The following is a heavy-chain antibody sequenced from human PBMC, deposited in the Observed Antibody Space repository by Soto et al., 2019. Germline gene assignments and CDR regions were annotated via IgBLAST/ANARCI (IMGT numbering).Heavy chain of an antibody. CDR3: ARGLTMGQLPSHFDL. CDR2: VHSSGIT. J-gene: IGHJ5*02. V-gene: IGHV4-61*01. Sequence: ADTLSLTGTVSGGSVSKDHFYWSWIRQPPGKGLEWIGYVHSSGITNYNPSLKRRVTISVDTSRNQFSLRLSSVSAADTAVYYCARGLTMGQLPSHFDLWGQGTLVTVSS. CDR1: GGSVSKDHFY. D-gene: IGHD3-16*01.